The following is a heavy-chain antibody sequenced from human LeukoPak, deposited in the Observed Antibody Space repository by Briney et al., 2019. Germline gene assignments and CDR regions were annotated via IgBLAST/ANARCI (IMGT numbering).Heavy chain of an antibody. V-gene: IGHV3-66*02. CDR3: ARSLGSKLVTIGY. Sequence: HAGGSLRLSCAASGFTVSSNYMSWVRQAPGKGLEWVSVIYSGGSTYYADSVKGRFTISRDNSKNTLYLQMNSLRAEDTAVYYCARSLGSKLVTIGYWGQGTLVTVSS. CDR1: GFTVSSNY. J-gene: IGHJ4*02. D-gene: IGHD6-6*01. CDR2: IYSGGST.